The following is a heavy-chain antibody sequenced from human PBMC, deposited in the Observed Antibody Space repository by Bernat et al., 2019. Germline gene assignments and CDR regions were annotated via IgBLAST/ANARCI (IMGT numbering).Heavy chain of an antibody. D-gene: IGHD3-3*01. CDR3: ARLGITIFGVVNFDQNWFDP. J-gene: IGHJ5*02. Sequence: EVQLVESGGGLVQPGGSLRLSCAASGFTFSSYEMNWVRQAPGKGLEWVSYISSSGSTIYYADSVKGRFTSSGDNAKNSLYLQMNSLGAEDTAVYYCARLGITIFGVVNFDQNWFDPWGQGTLVTVSS. V-gene: IGHV3-48*03. CDR1: GFTFSSYE. CDR2: ISSSGSTI.